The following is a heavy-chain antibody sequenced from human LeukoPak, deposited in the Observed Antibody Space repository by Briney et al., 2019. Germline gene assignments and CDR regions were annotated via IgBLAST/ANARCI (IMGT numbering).Heavy chain of an antibody. CDR2: IYYSGST. CDR1: GGFISSYY. Sequence: PSETLSLTCTVSGGFISSYYWSWIRQPPGKGLEWIGYIYYSGSTNYNPSLKSRVTISVDTSKNQFSLKLSSVTAADTAVYYCAREISYHGNYFDYWGQGTLVTVSS. CDR3: AREISYHGNYFDY. J-gene: IGHJ4*02. D-gene: IGHD5-18*01. V-gene: IGHV4-59*01.